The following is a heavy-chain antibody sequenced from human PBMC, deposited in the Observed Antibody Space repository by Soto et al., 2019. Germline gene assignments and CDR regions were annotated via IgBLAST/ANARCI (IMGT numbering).Heavy chain of an antibody. CDR1: GFTFDDYA. CDR2: ISWNSGSI. Sequence: GGSLRLSCAASGFTFDDYAMHWVRQAPGKGLEWVSGISWNSGSIGYADSVKGRFTISRDNAKNSLYLQMNSLRAEDTALYYCAKDIRGWYSFLFDYWGQGTLVTVSS. V-gene: IGHV3-9*01. D-gene: IGHD6-19*01. CDR3: AKDIRGWYSFLFDY. J-gene: IGHJ4*02.